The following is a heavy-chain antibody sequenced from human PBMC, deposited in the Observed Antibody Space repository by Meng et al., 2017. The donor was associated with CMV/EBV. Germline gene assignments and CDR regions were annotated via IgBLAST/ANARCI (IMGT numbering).Heavy chain of an antibody. CDR3: ARSGDGDSDSSGYRMCWFDP. CDR2: IYYSGST. D-gene: IGHD3-22*01. J-gene: IGHJ5*02. Sequence: SGSSDWSWIRQPPGKGLEWIGYIYYSGSTNYNPSLKRRVTISVDTSKNQFSLKLSSVTAADTAVYYCARSGDGDSDSSGYRMCWFDPWGQGTLVTVSS. V-gene: IGHV4-61*01. CDR1: SGSSD.